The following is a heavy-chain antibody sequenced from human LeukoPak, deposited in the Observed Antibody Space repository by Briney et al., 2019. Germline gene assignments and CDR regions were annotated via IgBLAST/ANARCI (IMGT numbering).Heavy chain of an antibody. V-gene: IGHV1-2*02. D-gene: IGHD6-13*01. CDR3: ARGGIAAAGPSNYYYMDV. J-gene: IGHJ6*03. Sequence: ASVKVSCKASGYTFTSYDINWVRQATGQGLEWMGWMNPNSGGTNYAQKFQGRVTMTRDTSISTAYMELSRLRSDDTAVYYCARGGIAAAGPSNYYYMDVWGKGTTVTVSS. CDR1: GYTFTSYD. CDR2: MNPNSGGT.